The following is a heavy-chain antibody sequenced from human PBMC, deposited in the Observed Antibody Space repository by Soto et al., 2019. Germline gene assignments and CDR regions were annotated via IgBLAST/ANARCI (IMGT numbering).Heavy chain of an antibody. V-gene: IGHV4-39*01. CDR2: IHYSVST. D-gene: IGHD3-22*01. Sequence: QLQLQESGPGLVKPSETLSLTCTVSGGSISRNIYYWGWIRQPPGQGLEWIGNIHYSVSTYYDSSLKSRVTITADTSKNQLSLMVSPATAADTAVYYRASQHYYDSSGYYLVYWGQGTLVTVSS. CDR3: ASQHYYDSSGYYLVY. CDR1: GGSISRNIYY. J-gene: IGHJ4*02.